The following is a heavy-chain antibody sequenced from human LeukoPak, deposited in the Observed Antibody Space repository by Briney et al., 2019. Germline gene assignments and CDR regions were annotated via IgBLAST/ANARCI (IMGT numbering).Heavy chain of an antibody. Sequence: GGSLRLSCAASGFTFSNYAMHWVRQAPGKGLEYVSAISSNGGSTYHSNSVKGRFTISRDNSKNTLYLQMGSLRAEDMAVYYCARDYRGSTTGTAFDYWGQGTLVTVSS. D-gene: IGHD1-1*01. CDR2: ISSNGGST. J-gene: IGHJ4*02. CDR1: GFTFSNYA. CDR3: ARDYRGSTTGTAFDY. V-gene: IGHV3-64*01.